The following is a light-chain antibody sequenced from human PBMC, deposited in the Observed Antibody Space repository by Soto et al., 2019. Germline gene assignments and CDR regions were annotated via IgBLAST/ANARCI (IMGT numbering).Light chain of an antibody. CDR1: QSVGSY. J-gene: IGKJ5*01. Sequence: EIVLAPSPATLSLSPGERATLSCRASQSVGSYLAWYQQKPGQAPRLLIYDASTRATGIPARFSGSGSGTDFTLTISSLEPEDFAVYYCQQRTNWPITFGQGTRLDIK. CDR3: QQRTNWPIT. CDR2: DAS. V-gene: IGKV3-11*01.